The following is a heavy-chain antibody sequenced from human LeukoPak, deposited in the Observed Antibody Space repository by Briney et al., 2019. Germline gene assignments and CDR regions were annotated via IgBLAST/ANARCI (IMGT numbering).Heavy chain of an antibody. CDR3: AREGSGSHPGYY. Sequence: SETLSLTCTVSGDSISIGSHFWSWIRQPAGKGLEWIGRIYTTGSTNYNPSLKSRVTISVDTSKNQFSLKLSSVTAADTAVYYCAREGSGSHPGYYWGQGTRVTVSS. V-gene: IGHV4-61*02. J-gene: IGHJ4*02. CDR1: GDSISIGSHF. CDR2: IYTTGST. D-gene: IGHD1-26*01.